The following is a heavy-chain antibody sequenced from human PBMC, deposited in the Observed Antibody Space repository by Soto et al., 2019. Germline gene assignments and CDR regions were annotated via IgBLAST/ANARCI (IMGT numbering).Heavy chain of an antibody. CDR3: VRGVWLHFDL. D-gene: IGHD2-21*01. CDR1: GFTLSNYT. V-gene: IGHV3-23*01. Sequence: EVQLLESGGGLVQPGGSLRLSCGVSGFTLSNYTMSWVRQAPGKGLEWVSASSGSGNKTVYADSVKGRFTISRDNSKNTLHLHMSSLGVEDTAVYYCVRGVWLHFDLWGQGTLVTVSS. CDR2: SSGSGNKT. J-gene: IGHJ4*02.